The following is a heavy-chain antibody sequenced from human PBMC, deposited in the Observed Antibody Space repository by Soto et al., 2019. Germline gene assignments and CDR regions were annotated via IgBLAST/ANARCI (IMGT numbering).Heavy chain of an antibody. D-gene: IGHD2-15*01. J-gene: IGHJ4*02. CDR3: ARDCSGGSCPILGY. V-gene: IGHV1-69*13. Sequence: GASVKVSFKASGGTFSSYAISWVRQAPGQGLEWMGGIIPIFGTANYAQKFQGRVTITADESTSTAYMELSSLRSEDTAVYYCARDCSGGSCPILGYWGQGTLVTVSS. CDR2: IIPIFGTA. CDR1: GGTFSSYA.